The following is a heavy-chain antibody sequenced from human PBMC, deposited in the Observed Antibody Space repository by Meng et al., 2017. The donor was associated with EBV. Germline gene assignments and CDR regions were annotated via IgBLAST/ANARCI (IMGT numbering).Heavy chain of an antibody. V-gene: IGHV1-69*01. CDR1: GGTFRSDA. CDR3: ASESGRGFTPDY. CDR2: LIPMSGAP. J-gene: IGHJ4*02. D-gene: IGHD3-10*01. Sequence: QVWLQTSGAEVKKPGSSVKVSCRTSGGTFRSDAVSWVRQAPGQGLEWMGGLIPMSGAPHYAQKFQDRVTIIADESTSTHSMELNNLRFEDTAMYYCASESGRGFTPDYWGQGTLVTVSS.